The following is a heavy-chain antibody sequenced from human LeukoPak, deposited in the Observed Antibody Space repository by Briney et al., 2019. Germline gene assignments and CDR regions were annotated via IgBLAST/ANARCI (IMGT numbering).Heavy chain of an antibody. CDR1: GFTFSSYW. J-gene: IGHJ4*02. D-gene: IGHD5-18*01. Sequence: GGSLRFSCAASGFTFSSYWMSWVRQAPGKGLEWVANIKQDGSEKYYVDSVKGRFTISGDNAKNSLYLQMNSLRAEDTAVYYCARLTAMVAYFDYWGQGTLVTVSS. CDR2: IKQDGSEK. V-gene: IGHV3-7*01. CDR3: ARLTAMVAYFDY.